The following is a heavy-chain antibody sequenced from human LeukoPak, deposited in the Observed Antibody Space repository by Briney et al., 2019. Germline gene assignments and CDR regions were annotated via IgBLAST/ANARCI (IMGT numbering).Heavy chain of an antibody. J-gene: IGHJ5*02. CDR1: GYTFTSND. CDR3: ARGPSSSSMSCPYWFAP. Sequence: ASVKVSCTASGYTFTSNDINWVRQATGQGLEWMGWMNPNSGNTGYAQKFQGRLTMTRNTSISTAYMELSSLISDDTAVYYCARGPSSSSMSCPYWFAPWGQGTLVTVSS. D-gene: IGHD2-2*01. CDR2: MNPNSGNT. V-gene: IGHV1-8*01.